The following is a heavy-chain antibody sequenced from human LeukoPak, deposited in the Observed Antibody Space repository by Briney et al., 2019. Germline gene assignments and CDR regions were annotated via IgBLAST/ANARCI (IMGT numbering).Heavy chain of an antibody. CDR3: ARGPITTRSHFDY. CDR2: IIPIFATA. D-gene: IGHD3-22*01. J-gene: IGHJ4*02. V-gene: IGHV1-69*13. Sequence: SVKVSCKASGGTFSSYAISWVRQAPGQGLEWMRGIIPIFATANYAQKFQGRVTITADESTSTAYMELSSLRSEDTAVYYCARGPITTRSHFDYWGQGTLVTVSS. CDR1: GGTFSSYA.